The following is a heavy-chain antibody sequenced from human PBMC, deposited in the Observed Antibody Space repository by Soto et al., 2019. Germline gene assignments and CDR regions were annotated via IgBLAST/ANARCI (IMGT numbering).Heavy chain of an antibody. V-gene: IGHV2-5*01. D-gene: IGHD3-10*01. Sequence: SGPTLVNPTQPLSLTCTSSGFSLTTTGVGVGWIRQPPGKALEWLALIYWNDDKPYSPSLKNRLTITKDTSKNRVVLTLNNVDPVDTGTYFCAYRMKPARGPFYFASWGQGVLVTVSS. CDR3: AYRMKPARGPFYFAS. CDR1: GFSLTTTGVG. CDR2: IYWNDDK. J-gene: IGHJ4*02.